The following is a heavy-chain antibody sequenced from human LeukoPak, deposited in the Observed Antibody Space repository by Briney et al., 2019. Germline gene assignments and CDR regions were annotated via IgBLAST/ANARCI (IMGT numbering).Heavy chain of an antibody. V-gene: IGHV4-39*07. CDR1: GGSISSSSYY. Sequence: SETLSLTCTVSGGSISSSSYYWGWIRQPPGKGLEWIGSIYSSGTTYYNPSLNSRVTISLDTSKNQFSLRLSSVTAADTAVFYCARGGLTGPLGDWGQGTLVTVSS. CDR2: IYSSGTT. CDR3: ARGGLTGPLGD. J-gene: IGHJ4*02. D-gene: IGHD3-9*01.